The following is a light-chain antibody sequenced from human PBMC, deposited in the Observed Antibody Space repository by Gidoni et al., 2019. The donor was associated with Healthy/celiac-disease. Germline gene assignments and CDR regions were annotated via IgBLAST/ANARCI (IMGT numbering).Light chain of an antibody. CDR1: SSDVGGYNF. CDR2: DVS. V-gene: IGLV2-14*01. Sequence: QSALTHPASVSRSPGQSITISCTGTSSDVGGYNFVSWYQQHPGKAPKLMIYDVSKRPSGVSNRFSGSKSGNTASLTISGLQAEDEADYYCSSYTSSSTGVFGGGTKLTVL. J-gene: IGLJ2*01. CDR3: SSYTSSSTGV.